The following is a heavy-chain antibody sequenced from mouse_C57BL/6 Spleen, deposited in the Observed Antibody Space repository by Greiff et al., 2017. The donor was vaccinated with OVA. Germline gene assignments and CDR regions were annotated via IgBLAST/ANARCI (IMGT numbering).Heavy chain of an antibody. CDR2: ISYDGSN. CDR1: GYSITSGYY. V-gene: IGHV3-6*01. CDR3: ASCYDYDDPSFAY. J-gene: IGHJ3*01. Sequence: EVKLLESGPGLVKPSQSLSLTCSVTGYSITSGYYWNWIRQFPGNKLEWMGYISYDGSNNYNPSLKNRISITRDTSKNQFFLKLNSVTTEDTATYNCASCYDYDDPSFAYWGQGTLVTVSA. D-gene: IGHD2-4*01.